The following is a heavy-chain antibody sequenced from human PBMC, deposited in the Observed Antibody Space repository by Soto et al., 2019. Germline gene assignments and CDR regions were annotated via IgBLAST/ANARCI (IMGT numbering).Heavy chain of an antibody. Sequence: EVQLVESGGGLVKPGGSLRLSSAASGFSLSDYSMNWIRQAPGKGLEWVASISSSSSFIHYAESMKGRFTISRDNAKNSLYLQLNSLSAEDTAVYYCAGSSDDGRDNWGQGTLVTVSS. CDR2: ISSSSSFI. J-gene: IGHJ4*02. D-gene: IGHD1-26*01. V-gene: IGHV3-21*01. CDR3: AGSSDDGRDN. CDR1: GFSLSDYS.